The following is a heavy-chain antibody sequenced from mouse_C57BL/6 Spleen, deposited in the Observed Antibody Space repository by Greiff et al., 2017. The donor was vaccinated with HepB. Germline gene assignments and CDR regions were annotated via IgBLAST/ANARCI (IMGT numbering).Heavy chain of an antibody. CDR1: GFSLTSYG. CDR3: ARNRRDYDEGDYFDY. J-gene: IGHJ2*01. V-gene: IGHV2-2*01. D-gene: IGHD2-4*01. CDR2: IWSGGST. Sequence: QVQLKESGPGLVQPSQSLSITCTVSGFSLTSYGVHWVRQSPGKGLEWLEVIWSGGSTDYNAAFISRLSISKDNSKSQVFFKMNSLQADDTAIYYCARNRRDYDEGDYFDYWGQGTTLTVSS.